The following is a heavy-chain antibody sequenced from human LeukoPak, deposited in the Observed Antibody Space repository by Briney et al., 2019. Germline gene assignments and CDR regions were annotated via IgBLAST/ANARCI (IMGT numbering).Heavy chain of an antibody. J-gene: IGHJ3*02. CDR3: AKGTRSSPNDAADI. CDR2: IIGSGGTT. D-gene: IGHD1-26*01. V-gene: IGHV3-23*01. CDR1: GFTFSNYA. Sequence: GGSLRLSCAASGFTFSNYAMSWVRQAPGKGPEWVSAIIGSGGTTYYTNSVKGRFTISRDNSKNTLYLQMNSLRAEDTAVYYCAKGTRSSPNDAADIWGQGTMVTVSS.